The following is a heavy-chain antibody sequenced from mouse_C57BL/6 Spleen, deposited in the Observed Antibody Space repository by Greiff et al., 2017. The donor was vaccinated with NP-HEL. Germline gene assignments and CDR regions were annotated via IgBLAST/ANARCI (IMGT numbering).Heavy chain of an antibody. V-gene: IGHV3-6*01. Sequence: EVQLQQSGPGLVKPSQSLSLTCSVTGYSITSGYYWNWIRQFPGNKLEWMGYISYDGSNNYNPSLKNRISITRDTSKNQFFLKLNSVTTEDTATYYCAREGQLRLRFAYWGQGTLVTVSA. J-gene: IGHJ3*01. CDR2: ISYDGSN. CDR1: GYSITSGYY. D-gene: IGHD3-2*02. CDR3: AREGQLRLRFAY.